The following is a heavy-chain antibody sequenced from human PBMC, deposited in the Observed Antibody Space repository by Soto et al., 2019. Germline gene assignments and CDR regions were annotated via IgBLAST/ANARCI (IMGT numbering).Heavy chain of an antibody. CDR3: AKAISCDTTAYTY. Sequence: EVQLLESGGGLVQPGGSLRLSCTASGFTFSTDGMSWVRQAPGKGLEWVSSLSGDGTTTYYIDSVKGRFTISRDNPRNTLYLQRHSLRTEATAIHYCAKAISCDTTAYTYWGQGILVAVSS. CDR1: GFTFSTDG. D-gene: IGHD3-16*01. CDR2: LSGDGTTT. J-gene: IGHJ4*02. V-gene: IGHV3-23*01.